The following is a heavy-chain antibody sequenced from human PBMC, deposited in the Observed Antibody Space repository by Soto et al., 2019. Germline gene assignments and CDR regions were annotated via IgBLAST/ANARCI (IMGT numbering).Heavy chain of an antibody. V-gene: IGHV3-23*01. CDR2: ISGSGGST. CDR3: AKDWGSHGYGDPTQYFQH. CDR1: GFTFSSYA. D-gene: IGHD3-16*01. Sequence: EVQLLESGGGLVQPGGSLRLSCAASGFTFSSYAMSWVRQAPGKGLEWVSAISGSGGSTYYADSVKGRFTISRDNSKNTLYLQMNSLRAEDTAVYYCAKDWGSHGYGDPTQYFQHWGQGTLVTVSS. J-gene: IGHJ1*01.